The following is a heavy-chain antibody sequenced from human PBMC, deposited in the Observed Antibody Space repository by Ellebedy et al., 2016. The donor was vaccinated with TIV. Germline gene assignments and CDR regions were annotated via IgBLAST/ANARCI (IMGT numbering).Heavy chain of an antibody. V-gene: IGHV1-18*01. Sequence: ASVKVSCKASGGIFGNFAFMWVRQAPGQGLEWMGWITYNGNTKFAQNFQGRVTMTTDTSTSTAYMELRSLRSDDAAVYFCARNRFTGWYYFDYWGQGTLVTVSS. D-gene: IGHD6-19*01. CDR3: ARNRFTGWYYFDY. CDR1: GGIFGNFA. J-gene: IGHJ4*02. CDR2: ITYNGNT.